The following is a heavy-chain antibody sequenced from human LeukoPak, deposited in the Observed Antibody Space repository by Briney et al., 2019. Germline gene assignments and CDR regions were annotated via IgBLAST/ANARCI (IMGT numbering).Heavy chain of an antibody. Sequence: ASVKVSCKTSGYLFISYGINWVRQAPGQGLEWMGWISGHTGRATYAQKFQDRLTMTSDVPTTTAYMELTGLRFNDTAVYFCAKDLYSSLSGSEVFDIWGQGTRVTV. CDR2: ISGHTGRA. CDR3: AKDLYSSLSGSEVFDI. V-gene: IGHV1-18*01. J-gene: IGHJ3*02. D-gene: IGHD3-10*01. CDR1: GYLFISYG.